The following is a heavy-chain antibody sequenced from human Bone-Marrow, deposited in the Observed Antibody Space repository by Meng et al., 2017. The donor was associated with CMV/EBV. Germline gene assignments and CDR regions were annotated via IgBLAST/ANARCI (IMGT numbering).Heavy chain of an antibody. D-gene: IGHD1-26*01. CDR1: GFTFSSYA. J-gene: IGHJ4*02. CDR2: ISSNGGST. Sequence: GESLKISCAASGFTFSSYAMHWVRQAPGKGLEYVSAISSNGGSTYYADSVKGRFTISRDNSKNTLYLQMNSLRAEDTAVYYCAKRVSSVGAISDWGQGTLVTVSS. V-gene: IGHV3-64*02. CDR3: AKRVSSVGAISD.